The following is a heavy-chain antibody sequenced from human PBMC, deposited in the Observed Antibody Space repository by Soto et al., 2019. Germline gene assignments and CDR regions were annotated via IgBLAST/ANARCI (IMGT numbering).Heavy chain of an antibody. V-gene: IGHV3-74*01. Sequence: GGSLRLSCAASGVTFGSYCMHCVIQAPGKGLVWVSRINSDGSSTSYADSVKGRFTISRDNAKNTLYLQMNSLRAEDTAVYYCAGVVVVAADINWFDPWGQGTLVTVSS. CDR2: INSDGSST. J-gene: IGHJ5*02. CDR3: AGVVVVAADINWFDP. D-gene: IGHD2-15*01. CDR1: GVTFGSYC.